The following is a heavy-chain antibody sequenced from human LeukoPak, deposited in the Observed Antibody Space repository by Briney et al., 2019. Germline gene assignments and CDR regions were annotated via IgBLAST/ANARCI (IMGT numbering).Heavy chain of an antibody. J-gene: IGHJ6*03. D-gene: IGHD3-3*01. CDR1: GFTFSSYG. CDR2: ISGSGGTT. V-gene: IGHV3-23*01. CDR3: AKDRRITIFGGADDYYMDV. Sequence: GGSLRLSCAASGFTFSSYGMSWVRQAPGKGLEWVSAISGSGGTTYYADSVKGRFTISRDNSKNTLYLQMNSLRAEDTAVYYCAKDRRITIFGGADDYYMDVWGKGTTVTVSS.